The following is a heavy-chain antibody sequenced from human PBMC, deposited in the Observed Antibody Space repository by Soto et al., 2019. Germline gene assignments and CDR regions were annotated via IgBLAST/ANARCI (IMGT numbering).Heavy chain of an antibody. CDR1: GFTFSGSA. CDR3: TRHYDFWSGPIDDAFDI. J-gene: IGHJ3*02. V-gene: IGHV3-73*01. D-gene: IGHD3-3*01. CDR2: IRSKANSYAT. Sequence: PGGSLRLSFAASGFTFSGSAMHWVRHASGKGLEWVGRIRSKANSYATAYAASVKGRFTISRDDSKNTAYLQMNSLKTEDTAVYYCTRHYDFWSGPIDDAFDIWGQGTMVTVSS.